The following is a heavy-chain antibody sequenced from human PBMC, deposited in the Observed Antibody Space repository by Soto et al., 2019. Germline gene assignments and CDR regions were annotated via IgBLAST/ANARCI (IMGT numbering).Heavy chain of an antibody. D-gene: IGHD3-3*01. CDR3: ARGPYYDFWSGYYHHYYYYGMDV. V-gene: IGHV4-34*01. Sequence: SETLSLTCAVYGGSFSGYYWSWIRQPPGKGLEWIGEINHSGSTNYNPSLKSRVTISVDTSKNQFSLKLSSVTAADTAVYYYARGPYYDFWSGYYHHYYYYGMDVWGQGTTVTVSS. J-gene: IGHJ6*02. CDR2: INHSGST. CDR1: GGSFSGYY.